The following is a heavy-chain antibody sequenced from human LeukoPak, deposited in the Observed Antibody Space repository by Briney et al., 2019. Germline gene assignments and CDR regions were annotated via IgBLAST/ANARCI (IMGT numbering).Heavy chain of an antibody. J-gene: IGHJ4*02. CDR3: ARETAVAGAPFDY. CDR1: GFTFSSYE. V-gene: IGHV3-48*03. D-gene: IGHD6-19*01. Sequence: GGSLRLSCAASGFTFSSYEMNWVRQAPGKGLEWVSYISSSGSTIYYADSVKGRFTISRDNAKNSLYLQMNSLRAEDTAVYYCARETAVAGAPFDYWGQGTLVTVSS. CDR2: ISSSGSTI.